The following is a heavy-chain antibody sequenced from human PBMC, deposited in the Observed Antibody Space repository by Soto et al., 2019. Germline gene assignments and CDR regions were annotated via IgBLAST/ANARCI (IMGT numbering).Heavy chain of an antibody. CDR1: GLDVRSIY. V-gene: IGHV3-53*01. CDR2: VYTFGGG. J-gene: IGHJ4*02. D-gene: IGHD4-17*01. Sequence: GGSLRLSCAVSGLDVRSIYMSWLRRAPGKGLEWVAGVYTFGGGYYAEFAEGRFTIARHDSENTLLLEMRDLKVEDTAIYYCARDKDFGDYTFDYWGQGTLVTVSS. CDR3: ARDKDFGDYTFDY.